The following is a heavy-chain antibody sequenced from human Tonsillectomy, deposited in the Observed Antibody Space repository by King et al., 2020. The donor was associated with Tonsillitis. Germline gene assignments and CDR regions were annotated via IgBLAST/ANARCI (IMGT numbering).Heavy chain of an antibody. V-gene: IGHV3-23*04. CDR1: GFTFSTYG. D-gene: IGHD2-21*01. CDR2: VSGSGSNT. CDR3: AKDLRWWNYYGIDV. Sequence: VQLVESGGGLVQPGGSLRLSCAASGFTFSTYGMRWVRQAPGKGLEWVSAVSGSGSNTYYGDSVKGRFTISRDNSKNTLYLKMNSLRAEDTAVYYCAKDLRWWNYYGIDVCGQGTAVTVSS. J-gene: IGHJ6*02.